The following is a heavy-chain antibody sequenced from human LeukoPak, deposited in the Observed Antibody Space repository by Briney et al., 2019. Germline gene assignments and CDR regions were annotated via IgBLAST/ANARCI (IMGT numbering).Heavy chain of an antibody. D-gene: IGHD2/OR15-2a*01. CDR1: GGSISSGSYY. CDR2: IYTSGRT. J-gene: IGHJ6*03. Sequence: SQTLSLTCTVSGGSISSGSYYWSWVRQPAGKGLEWIGRIYTSGRTDYNPSLTGRVTILLDMSKNLFSLKLSSVTAADTAVYYCASHSTPYNYYCMDVWGKGTTVTIAS. V-gene: IGHV4-61*02. CDR3: ASHSTPYNYYCMDV.